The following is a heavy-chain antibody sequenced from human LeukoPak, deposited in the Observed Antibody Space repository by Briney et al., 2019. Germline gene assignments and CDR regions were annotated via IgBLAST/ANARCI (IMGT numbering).Heavy chain of an antibody. D-gene: IGHD3-9*01. V-gene: IGHV1-18*01. Sequence: ASVKVSCKASGYTFTSYGISWVRQAPGQGPEWMGWISAYNGNTNYAQKLQGRVTMTTDTSASTAYMDLRSLRSDDTAVYYCARDGQNYDILTGYYRVGFDYWGQGTLVTVSS. CDR1: GYTFTSYG. J-gene: IGHJ4*02. CDR3: ARDGQNYDILTGYYRVGFDY. CDR2: ISAYNGNT.